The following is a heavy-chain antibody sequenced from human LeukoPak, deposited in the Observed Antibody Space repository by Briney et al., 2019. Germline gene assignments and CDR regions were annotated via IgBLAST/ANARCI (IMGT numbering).Heavy chain of an antibody. V-gene: IGHV3-23*01. CDR1: GFAFSSYG. Sequence: PGGSLRLSCAASGFAFSSYGMSWVRQAPGKGLEWVSAINGSGGSTYYADSVKGRFTISRDNSKNTLYLQMNSLRAEDTAVYYCGKVVYDSSGYYFYYWGQGTLVTVSS. J-gene: IGHJ4*02. D-gene: IGHD3-22*01. CDR2: INGSGGST. CDR3: GKVVYDSSGYYFYY.